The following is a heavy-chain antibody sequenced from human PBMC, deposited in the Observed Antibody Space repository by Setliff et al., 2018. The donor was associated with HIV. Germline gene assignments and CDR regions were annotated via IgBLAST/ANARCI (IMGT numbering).Heavy chain of an antibody. J-gene: IGHJ4*02. Sequence: SETLSLTCAVSGGSTNNYYLTWIRQPPGKGLEWIGSVSNGGDTNYNPSLKSRVSLSLDTSKSQFSLKLTSVTAADTAVYYCARATYTTLFGVLMGGGLQYWGPGTLVTVSS. CDR3: ARATYTTLFGVLMGGGLQY. CDR2: VSNGGDT. D-gene: IGHD3-3*01. V-gene: IGHV4-59*01. CDR1: GGSTNNYY.